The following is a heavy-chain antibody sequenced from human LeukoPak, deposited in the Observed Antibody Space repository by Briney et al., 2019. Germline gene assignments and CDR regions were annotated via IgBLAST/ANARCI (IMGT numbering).Heavy chain of an antibody. D-gene: IGHD6-19*01. Sequence: GGSLRLSCAASGFAFDDYAMHWVRQAPGKGPEWVSGISWNSGSIGYADSVKGRFTISRDNAKNSLYLQMNSLRAEDTALYYCAKAMPRFGWLSPFDYWGQGTLVTVSS. CDR3: AKAMPRFGWLSPFDY. J-gene: IGHJ4*02. V-gene: IGHV3-9*01. CDR1: GFAFDDYA. CDR2: ISWNSGSI.